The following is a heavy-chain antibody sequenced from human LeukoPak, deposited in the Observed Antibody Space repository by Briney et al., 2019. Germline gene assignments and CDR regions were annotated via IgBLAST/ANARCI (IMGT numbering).Heavy chain of an antibody. CDR1: GGSISSGSCY. CDR3: ARDRGGYDSSGYYWVH. CDR2: IYTSGST. D-gene: IGHD3-22*01. Sequence: SETLSLTCTVSGGSISSGSCYWSWIRQPAGKRLEWIGRIYTSGSTNYNPSLKSRVTISVDTSKNQFSLKLSSVTAADTAVYYCARDRGGYDSSGYYWVHWGQGTLVTVSS. J-gene: IGHJ4*02. V-gene: IGHV4-61*02.